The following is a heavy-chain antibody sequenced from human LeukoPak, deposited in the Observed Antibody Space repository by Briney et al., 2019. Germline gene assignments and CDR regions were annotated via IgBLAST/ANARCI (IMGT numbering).Heavy chain of an antibody. CDR2: ISYDGSNK. V-gene: IGHV3-30*03. J-gene: IGHJ6*03. CDR1: GFTFSSYG. Sequence: GGSLRLSCAASGFTFSSYGMHWVRQAPGKGLEWVAVISYDGSNKYYADSVKGRFTISRDNSKNPLYLQMNSLRAEDTAVYYCARVYYYDSSGYMAGYYYMDVWGKGTTVTISS. CDR3: ARVYYYDSSGYMAGYYYMDV. D-gene: IGHD3-22*01.